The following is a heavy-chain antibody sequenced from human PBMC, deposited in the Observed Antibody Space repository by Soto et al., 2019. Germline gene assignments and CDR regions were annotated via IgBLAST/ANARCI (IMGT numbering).Heavy chain of an antibody. D-gene: IGHD1-1*01. CDR2: ISGSGGST. Sequence: GESLKISCAASGFTFSSYAMSWVRQAPGKGLEWVSAISGSGGSTYYADSVKGRFTISRDNSKNTLYLQMNSLRAEDTAVYYCAKDPGNQLDSYYFDYWGQGTLVTVSS. J-gene: IGHJ4*02. V-gene: IGHV3-23*01. CDR1: GFTFSSYA. CDR3: AKDPGNQLDSYYFDY.